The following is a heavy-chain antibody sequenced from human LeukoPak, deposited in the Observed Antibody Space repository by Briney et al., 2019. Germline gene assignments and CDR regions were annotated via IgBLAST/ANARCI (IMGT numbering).Heavy chain of an antibody. Sequence: GESMVTSRKGAGYCSSNYWIGWGRPTRGEGVGWVWMIYISGYDTRYSPSFQGQVTISADKSISTAYLQWSSLKASDTAMYYCARHIIVVVATSYYYYYGMDVWGQGTTVTVSS. V-gene: IGHV5-51*01. CDR2: IYISGYDT. D-gene: IGHD2-15*01. J-gene: IGHJ6*02. CDR1: GYCSSNYW. CDR3: ARHIIVVVATSYYYYYGMDV.